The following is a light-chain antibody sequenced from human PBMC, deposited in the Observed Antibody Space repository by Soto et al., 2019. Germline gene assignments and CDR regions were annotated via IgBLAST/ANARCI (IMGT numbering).Light chain of an antibody. V-gene: IGKV1-9*01. CDR2: GAS. Sequence: QLTQSPSSLSASVGDRVTITCRASQGISSNLAWYQQKPGRAPKLLIFGASTLQSGVPSRFSGSGSRTDFTLTISSLQPEDFATYFCQKLNAYPPWTFGQGTKVDI. CDR3: QKLNAYPPWT. CDR1: QGISSN. J-gene: IGKJ1*01.